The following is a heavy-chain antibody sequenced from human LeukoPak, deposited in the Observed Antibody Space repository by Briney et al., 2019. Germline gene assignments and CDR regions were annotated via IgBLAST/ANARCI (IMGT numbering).Heavy chain of an antibody. CDR1: GGSISSSNW. CDR2: IYHSGGT. V-gene: IGHV4-4*02. CDR3: ARDRSDGNGGTDY. Sequence: SETLSLTCAVSGGSISSSNWWSWVRQPPGKGLEWIGEIYHSGGTNYNPSLKSRVTISVDKSKNQFSLKLSSVTAADTAVYYCARDRSDGNGGTDYWGQGTLVTVSS. J-gene: IGHJ4*02. D-gene: IGHD2-8*01.